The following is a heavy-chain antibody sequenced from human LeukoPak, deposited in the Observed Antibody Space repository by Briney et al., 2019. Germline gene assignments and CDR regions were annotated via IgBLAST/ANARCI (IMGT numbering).Heavy chain of an antibody. D-gene: IGHD3-9*01. Sequence: GGSLRLSCAASGFSFSSYGMSWVRQAPGKGLEWVSAISGSGGSTYYADSVKGRFTISRDNAKNTLYLQMNSLRAEDTAVYYCARTYYDILTGYNPYFDYWGQGILVTVSS. V-gene: IGHV3-23*01. CDR2: ISGSGGST. CDR3: ARTYYDILTGYNPYFDY. CDR1: GFSFSSYG. J-gene: IGHJ4*02.